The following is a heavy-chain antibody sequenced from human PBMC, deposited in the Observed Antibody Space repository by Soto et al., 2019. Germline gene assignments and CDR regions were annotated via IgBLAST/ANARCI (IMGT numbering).Heavy chain of an antibody. CDR2: ISYDGSNK. Sequence: QVQLVESGGGVVQPGRSLRLSCADSGFTFSSYAMHWVRQAPGKGLEWVAVISYDGSNKYYADSVKGRFTISRDNSKNTLYLQMNSLRAEDTAVYYCARVPSSIAGGDYFDYWGQGTLVTVSS. J-gene: IGHJ4*02. CDR3: ARVPSSIAGGDYFDY. D-gene: IGHD6-6*01. V-gene: IGHV3-30-3*01. CDR1: GFTFSSYA.